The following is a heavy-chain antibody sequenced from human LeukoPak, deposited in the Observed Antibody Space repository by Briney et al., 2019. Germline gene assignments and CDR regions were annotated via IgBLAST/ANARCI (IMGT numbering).Heavy chain of an antibody. CDR2: IYHSGST. D-gene: IGHD3-16*01. CDR3: ARNWGSSNDLLDP. CDR1: GYSISSGYY. V-gene: IGHV4-38-2*02. Sequence: SETLSLTCTVSGYSISSGYYWGWIRQPPGKGLEWIGSIYHSGSTYYNPSLKSRVTISVDTSKNQFSLKLSSVTAADTAVYYCARNWGSSNDLLDPWGQGTLVTVSS. J-gene: IGHJ5*02.